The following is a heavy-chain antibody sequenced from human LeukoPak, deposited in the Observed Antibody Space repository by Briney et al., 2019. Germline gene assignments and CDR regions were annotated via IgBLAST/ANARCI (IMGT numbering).Heavy chain of an antibody. V-gene: IGHV3-23*01. Sequence: GGSLRLSCAASGFTFSSYAMGWVRQAPGKGLEWVSAISGSGTSTYYADSVKGRFTISRDNSKNTLYLQMSSLRAADTAVYYCAKGPDYSNYDWFDPWGQGTLVTVSS. J-gene: IGHJ5*02. CDR3: AKGPDYSNYDWFDP. CDR2: ISGSGTST. D-gene: IGHD4-11*01. CDR1: GFTFSSYA.